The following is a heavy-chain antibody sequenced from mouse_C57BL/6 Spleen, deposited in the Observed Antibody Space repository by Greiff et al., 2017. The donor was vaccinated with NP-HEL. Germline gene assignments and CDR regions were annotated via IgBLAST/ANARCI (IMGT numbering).Heavy chain of an antibody. CDR1: GYTFTEYT. CDR2: FYPGMGRI. J-gene: IGHJ1*03. CDR3: ARHEDETITTVVARYFDV. V-gene: IGHV1-62-2*01. D-gene: IGHD1-1*01. Sequence: QVQLQQSGAELVKPGASVKLSCKASGYTFTEYTIHWVKQRSGQGLEWIGWFYPGMGRIKYNEKFKDKATLTADKSSSTVYMELSRLTSEDSAVYFCARHEDETITTVVARYFDVWGTGTTVTVSS.